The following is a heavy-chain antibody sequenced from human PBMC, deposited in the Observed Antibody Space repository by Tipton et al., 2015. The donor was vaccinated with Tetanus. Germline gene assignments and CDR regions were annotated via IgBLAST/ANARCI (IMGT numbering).Heavy chain of an antibody. Sequence: TLSLTCTVSGGSIRSEAYSWNWIRQPPGKGLEWIGYISYSGSTNSNYSLKSRITISQDTSKNQFSLKLTSVTAADTAVYYCARANYDFPKKGPFDSWGQGTLVIFSS. J-gene: IGHJ4*02. CDR2: ISYSGST. V-gene: IGHV4-61*08. CDR1: GGSIRSEAYS. D-gene: IGHD3-3*01. CDR3: ARANYDFPKKGPFDS.